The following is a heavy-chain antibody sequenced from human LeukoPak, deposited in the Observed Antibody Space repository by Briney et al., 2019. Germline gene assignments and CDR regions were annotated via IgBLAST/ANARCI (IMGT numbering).Heavy chain of an antibody. Sequence: PGGSLRLSCTASGFTFSNYGMHWVRQAPGKRLEYVSTITSNGDTTYYTDSVKGRFTISRDNSKNTLYLQMGSLRAEDMAVYYCARDIXXXXXXXXXXYWXQXTLVIVSS. V-gene: IGHV3-64*02. CDR3: ARDIXXXXXXXXXXY. J-gene: IGHJ4*02. D-gene: IGHD1-14*01. CDR1: GFTFSNYG. CDR2: ITSNGDTT.